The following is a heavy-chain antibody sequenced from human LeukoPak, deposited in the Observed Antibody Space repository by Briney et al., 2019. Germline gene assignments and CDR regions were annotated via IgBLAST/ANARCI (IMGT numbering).Heavy chain of an antibody. CDR3: ARDCSSTSCYWTNYYYYYGMDV. CDR1: GYTFTSYG. V-gene: IGHV1-18*01. CDR2: ISACNGNT. Sequence: GASVKVSCKASGYTFTSYGISWVRQAPGQGLEWMGWISACNGNTNYAQKPQGRVTMTTDTSTSTAYMELRSLRSDDTAVYYCARDCSSTSCYWTNYYYYYGMDVWGQGTTVTVSS. J-gene: IGHJ6*02. D-gene: IGHD2-2*01.